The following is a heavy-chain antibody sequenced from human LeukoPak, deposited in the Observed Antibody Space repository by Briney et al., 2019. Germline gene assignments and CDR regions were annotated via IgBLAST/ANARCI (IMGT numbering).Heavy chain of an antibody. J-gene: IGHJ4*02. CDR1: GFTFSSYA. V-gene: IGHV3-23*01. CDR2: ISGSVGST. D-gene: IGHD3-3*01. CDR3: AKEGTYYDFWSGYRGGHFDY. Sequence: PGGSLRLSCAAPGFTFSSYAMSWVRQAPGKGLEWGSAISGSVGSTYYADSVKGRFTISRDNSKNTLYLQMNSLRAEDTAVYYCAKEGTYYDFWSGYRGGHFDYWGQGTLVTVSS.